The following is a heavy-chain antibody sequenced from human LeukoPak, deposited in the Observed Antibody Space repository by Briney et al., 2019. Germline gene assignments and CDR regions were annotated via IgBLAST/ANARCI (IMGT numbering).Heavy chain of an antibody. J-gene: IGHJ4*02. V-gene: IGHV3-48*03. D-gene: IGHD6-19*01. CDR3: AVDDFQWLVPRV. Sequence: HTGGSLRLSCAASGFTFSSYEMNWVRQAPGKGLEWVSYISSSGSTIYYADSVKGRFTISRDNAKNSLYLQMNSLRAEDTAVYYCAVDDFQWLVPRVWGRGTLVTVSS. CDR2: ISSSGSTI. CDR1: GFTFSSYE.